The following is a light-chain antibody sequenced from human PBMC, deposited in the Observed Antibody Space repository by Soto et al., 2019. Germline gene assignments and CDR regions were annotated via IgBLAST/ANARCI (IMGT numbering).Light chain of an antibody. Sequence: QSALTQPASVSGSPGQSITISGTGTSSDIGSYNFASWYQQHPGKAPKLMLYDVNIRPSGVSNRFSGSKSGNTASLTISGLQAEDEADYYCTSWTTSTTMIFGGGTKLTVL. CDR3: TSWTTSTTMI. J-gene: IGLJ2*01. CDR2: DVN. CDR1: SSDIGSYNF. V-gene: IGLV2-14*03.